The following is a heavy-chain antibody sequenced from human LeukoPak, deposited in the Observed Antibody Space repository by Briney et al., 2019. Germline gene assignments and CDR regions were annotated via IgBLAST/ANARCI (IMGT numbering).Heavy chain of an antibody. V-gene: IGHV4-59*08. CDR1: GGSIQSYY. Sequence: KASETLSLTCSVSGGSIQSYYWGWIRLPPGKGLEWIGNIYYSGTTYYGPSLKSRVTMSVDMSKNQFSLKLNSVTAADTAVYYCARRLNSGGWGGYGFDLWGQGTTVTVSS. D-gene: IGHD2-15*01. CDR2: IYYSGTT. CDR3: ARRLNSGGWGGYGFDL. J-gene: IGHJ3*01.